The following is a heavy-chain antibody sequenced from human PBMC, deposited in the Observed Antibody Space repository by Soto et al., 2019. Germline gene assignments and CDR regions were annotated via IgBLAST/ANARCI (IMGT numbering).Heavy chain of an antibody. CDR2: INHSGDT. CDR3: ARVSPFYDILTGRYYYYRLDV. Sequence: PSETLSLTCAVSGAAFGGYYWSWIRQSPGKGLEWIGEINHSGDTNYNPSLKSRVTLSVDTSKNHFSLKLTSVTAADTAVYYCARVSPFYDILTGRYYYYRLDVWGQGTTVTVSS. CDR1: GAAFGGYY. J-gene: IGHJ6*02. D-gene: IGHD3-9*01. V-gene: IGHV4-34*01.